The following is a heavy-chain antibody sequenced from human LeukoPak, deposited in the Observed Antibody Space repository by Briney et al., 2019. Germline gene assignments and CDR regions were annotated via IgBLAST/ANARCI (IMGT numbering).Heavy chain of an antibody. J-gene: IGHJ6*02. D-gene: IGHD6-13*01. Sequence: PSETLSLTCAVYGGSFSGYYWSWIRQPPGKGLEWIGEINHSGSTNYNPSLKGRVTISVDTSKNQFSLKLSSVTAADTAVYYCARGAAAGLYYYYGMDVWGQGTTVTVSS. CDR1: GGSFSGYY. V-gene: IGHV4-34*01. CDR3: ARGAAAGLYYYYGMDV. CDR2: INHSGST.